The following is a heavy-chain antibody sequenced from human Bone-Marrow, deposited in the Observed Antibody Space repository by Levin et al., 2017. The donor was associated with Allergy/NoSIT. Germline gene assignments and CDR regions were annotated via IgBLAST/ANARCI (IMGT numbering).Heavy chain of an antibody. CDR1: GFPFDDYG. D-gene: IGHD4-17*01. CDR3: ARENYGDSAFDI. V-gene: IGHV3-20*01. CDR2: INWNGGST. Sequence: GGSLRLSCAASGFPFDDYGMSWVRQAPGKGLEWVSGINWNGGSTVYEDSVRGRFTISRDNAKKSLFLQMDSLRAEDTALYHCARENYGDSAFDIWSQGTMVTVSS. J-gene: IGHJ3*02.